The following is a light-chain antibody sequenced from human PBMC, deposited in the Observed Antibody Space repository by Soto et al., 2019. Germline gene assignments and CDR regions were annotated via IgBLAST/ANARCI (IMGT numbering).Light chain of an antibody. J-gene: IGKJ5*01. CDR3: QQRSNWPPIT. CDR1: QRLTNF. CDR2: DAS. V-gene: IGKV3-11*01. Sequence: EIVLTPSPATLSLSPGERATLSCRASQRLTNFLAWYQQKPGQAPRLLIYDASNRATGIPARFSGSGSGTDFTLTISSLEPEDFAVYYCQQRSNWPPITFGQGTRLEIK.